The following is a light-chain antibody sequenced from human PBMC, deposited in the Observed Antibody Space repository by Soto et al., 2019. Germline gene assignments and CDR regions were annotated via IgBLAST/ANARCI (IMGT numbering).Light chain of an antibody. CDR1: SSDVGTYNL. CDR3: CSYAGVNTYV. J-gene: IGLJ1*01. CDR2: EGS. Sequence: QSALTQPASVSGSPGQSITISCTGTSSDVGTYNLVSWYQQQPGKAPKLMIYEGSKRPSGVSNRFSGSKSGNTASLTISGLQAEDEADYYCCSYAGVNTYVFGTGTKV. V-gene: IGLV2-23*01.